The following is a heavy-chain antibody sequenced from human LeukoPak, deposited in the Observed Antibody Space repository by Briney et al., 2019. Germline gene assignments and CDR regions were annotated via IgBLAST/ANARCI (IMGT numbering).Heavy chain of an antibody. Sequence: GGSLILSCAASGFTFSSYWIHWVRQVPGKGLVWVSRIKDGGTTTDYADSVKGRFTISRDDAKNTLYLQMNSLRAEDTAVYYCTTIRPGYWGQGTLVTVSP. D-gene: IGHD5-12*01. J-gene: IGHJ4*02. CDR2: IKDGGTTT. V-gene: IGHV3-74*01. CDR1: GFTFSSYW. CDR3: TTIRPGY.